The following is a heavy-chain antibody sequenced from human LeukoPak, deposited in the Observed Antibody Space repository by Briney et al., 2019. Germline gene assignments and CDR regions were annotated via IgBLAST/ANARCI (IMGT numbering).Heavy chain of an antibody. CDR3: ARGGYDSSSYYYYYYMDV. J-gene: IGHJ6*03. V-gene: IGHV1-2*02. Sequence: SVKVSCKASGYTFTGYYMHWVGQAPGQGREWMGWINPNSGGTNYAQKFQGRVTMTRDTSISTAYMELSRLRSDDTAVYYCARGGYDSSSYYYYYYMDVWGKGTTVTVSS. CDR1: GYTFTGYY. D-gene: IGHD6-6*01. CDR2: INPNSGGT.